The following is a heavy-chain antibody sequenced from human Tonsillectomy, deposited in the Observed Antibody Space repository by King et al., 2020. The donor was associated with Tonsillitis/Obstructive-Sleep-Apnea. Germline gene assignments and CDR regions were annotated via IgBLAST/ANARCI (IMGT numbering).Heavy chain of an antibody. V-gene: IGHV4-59*08. CDR2: IYYSGST. CDR1: GGSISSYY. D-gene: IGHD3-3*01. J-gene: IGHJ4*02. Sequence: QLQESGPGLVKPSETLSLTCTVSGGSISSYYWSWIRQPPGKGLEWIGYIYYSGSTNYNPSLKSRVTISVDTSKNQFSLKLSSVTAADTAVYYCARHGPSDYDFWSGYPYYFDYWGQGTLVTVSS. CDR3: ARHGPSDYDFWSGYPYYFDY.